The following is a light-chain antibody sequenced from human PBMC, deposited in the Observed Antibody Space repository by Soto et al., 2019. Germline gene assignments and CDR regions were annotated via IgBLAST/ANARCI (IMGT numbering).Light chain of an antibody. J-gene: IGKJ4*01. CDR2: DAS. CDR3: QQYKDWPPLT. V-gene: IGKV3-11*01. Sequence: IGVTQSPATLSLSPGDRATLSCRASQDVGGYLSWFQQKPGQAPRLLIYDASIRAPGIPARFSGSESGTVFTLTISSLEPEDFAVYYCQQYKDWPPLTFGGGTKVDI. CDR1: QDVGGY.